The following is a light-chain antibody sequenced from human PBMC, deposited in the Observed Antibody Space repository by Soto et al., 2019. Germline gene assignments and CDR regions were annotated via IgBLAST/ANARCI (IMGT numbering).Light chain of an antibody. CDR3: QVRDVWPS. CDR1: QSVSTS. J-gene: IGKJ1*01. V-gene: IGKV3-11*01. Sequence: IVLTQSPVTLALSPGERAVLSCRASQSVSTSLAWYQHKPGQAPRLFIYDASKRAPGIPARFSGSGSGTDFTLTISSLEPEDSAVYYCQVRDVWPSFGQGTKVEIK. CDR2: DAS.